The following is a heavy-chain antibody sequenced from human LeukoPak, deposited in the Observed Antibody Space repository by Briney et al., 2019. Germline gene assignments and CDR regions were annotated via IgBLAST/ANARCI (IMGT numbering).Heavy chain of an antibody. D-gene: IGHD3-16*02. CDR1: GGSISSSSYY. J-gene: IGHJ4*02. Sequence: SETLSLTCTVSGGSISSSSYYWSWIRQPPGKGLEWIGEINHSGSTNYNPSLKSRVTISVDTSKNQFSLKLSSVTAADTAVYYCARVRSDYVWGSYRCPEFDYWGQGTLVTVSS. V-gene: IGHV4-39*07. CDR3: ARVRSDYVWGSYRCPEFDY. CDR2: INHSGST.